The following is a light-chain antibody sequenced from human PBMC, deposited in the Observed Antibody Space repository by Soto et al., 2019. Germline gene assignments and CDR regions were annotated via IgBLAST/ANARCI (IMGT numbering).Light chain of an antibody. J-gene: IGLJ1*01. CDR1: SSDVGGYNF. Sequence: QSALTQPASMSGSPGQSITISCTGTSSDVGGYNFVSWYQQHPDKAPKLMLYEVTKRPSGVSDRFSGSKSGNTAFLTISGLQTEDEADYYCSSYTSRDTRVFGTGTKVTVL. CDR2: EVT. CDR3: SSYTSRDTRV. V-gene: IGLV2-14*01.